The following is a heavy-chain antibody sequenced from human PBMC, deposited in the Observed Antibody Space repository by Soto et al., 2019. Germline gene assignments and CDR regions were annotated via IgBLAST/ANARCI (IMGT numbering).Heavy chain of an antibody. CDR3: ARDSQTIQLWSKKTAGDYYYYGMDV. J-gene: IGHJ6*02. V-gene: IGHV3-53*01. Sequence: LKLSCAASGFXVSSNYMSWVRQSPGKGLECFAVIYSGVSTYYADSVKGRFTISRDNSKNTLYLQMNSLRDEDTAVYYCARDSQTIQLWSKKTAGDYYYYGMDVWGQGTTVTVSS. D-gene: IGHD5-18*01. CDR1: GFXVSSNY. CDR2: IYSGVST.